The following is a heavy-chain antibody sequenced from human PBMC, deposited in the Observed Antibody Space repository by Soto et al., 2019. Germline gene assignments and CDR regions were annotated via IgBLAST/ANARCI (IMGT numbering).Heavy chain of an antibody. Sequence: QVQLVQSGAEVKKPGASVKVSCKASGYTFTSYGISWVRQAPGQGLEWMGWISAYNGNTNYAQKLQGRVTMTTDTPTSTAYMELMSLRSDDTAVYYFARDDSAVLMVYATPPLYYYGMDVWGQGTTVTVSS. J-gene: IGHJ6*02. D-gene: IGHD2-8*01. CDR1: GYTFTSYG. V-gene: IGHV1-18*01. CDR3: ARDDSAVLMVYATPPLYYYGMDV. CDR2: ISAYNGNT.